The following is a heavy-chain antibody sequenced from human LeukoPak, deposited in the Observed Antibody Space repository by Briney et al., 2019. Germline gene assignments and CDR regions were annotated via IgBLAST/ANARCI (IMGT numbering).Heavy chain of an antibody. D-gene: IGHD2-15*01. CDR3: ARETTGIGATLDY. CDR1: GGSISSGGYY. Sequence: PSQTLFLTCTVSGGSISSGGYYWSWVRQHPGKGLEWIGYIYYSGSTYYNPSLKSRVTISVDTSKNQFSLKLSSVTAADTAVYYCARETTGIGATLDYWGQGTLVTVSS. CDR2: IYYSGST. V-gene: IGHV4-31*03. J-gene: IGHJ4*02.